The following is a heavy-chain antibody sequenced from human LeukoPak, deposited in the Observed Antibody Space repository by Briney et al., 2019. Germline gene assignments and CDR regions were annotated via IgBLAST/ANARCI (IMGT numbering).Heavy chain of an antibody. CDR3: AKNGDRGAYCTGGTCYPYFYYYMDV. Sequence: GGSLRLSCAASGFTFNSYGMHWVRQAPGKGLEWVAFTRYDGSNKYYADPVKGRFTISRDNSKNTLYLQMNSLRAEDTAIYYCAKNGDRGAYCTGGTCYPYFYYYMDVWGKGTTVTI. CDR1: GFTFNSYG. V-gene: IGHV3-30*02. CDR2: TRYDGSNK. J-gene: IGHJ6*03. D-gene: IGHD2-15*01.